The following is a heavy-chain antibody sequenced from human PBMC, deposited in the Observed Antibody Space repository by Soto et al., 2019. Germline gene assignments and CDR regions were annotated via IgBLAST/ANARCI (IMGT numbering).Heavy chain of an antibody. CDR3: ARDSNSGYDSGIDY. CDR2: ICNSGSYI. V-gene: IGHV3-21*01. Sequence: GGSLRLSCAASGFTFSSYSMNWVRQAPGKGLEWVSSICNSGSYIYYADSVKGRFTISRDNAKNSLYLQMNSLRAEATAVYYCARDSNSGYDSGIDYWGQGTLVTVSS. D-gene: IGHD5-12*01. CDR1: GFTFSSYS. J-gene: IGHJ4*02.